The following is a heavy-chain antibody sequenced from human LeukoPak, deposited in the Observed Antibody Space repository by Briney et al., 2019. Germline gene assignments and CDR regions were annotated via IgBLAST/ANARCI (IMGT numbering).Heavy chain of an antibody. D-gene: IGHD2-2*02. CDR1: GFTFSSYS. J-gene: IGHJ6*03. V-gene: IGHV3-21*04. CDR3: AKGGYCSSTSCYTYYYYYYMDV. Sequence: GGSLRLSCAASGFTFSSYSMNWVRQAPGKGLEWVSSISSSSSYIYYADSVKGRFTISRDTDKTSLYLQMNSLRAEDTAVYYCAKGGYCSSTSCYTYYYYYYMDVWGKGTTVTVSS. CDR2: ISSSSSYI.